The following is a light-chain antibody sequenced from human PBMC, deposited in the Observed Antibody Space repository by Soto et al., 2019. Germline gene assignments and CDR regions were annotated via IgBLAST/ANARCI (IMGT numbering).Light chain of an antibody. V-gene: IGLV2-8*01. CDR3: SSYAGSTPYV. CDR2: EVT. J-gene: IGLJ1*01. Sequence: QSVLTQPASVSGSPGQSSTISCTGTSSDVGGYNYVSWYQQHPGKAPKLMIYEVTKRPSGVPDRFSGSKSGNTASLTVSGLQAEDEADYYCSSYAGSTPYVFGTGTKVTVL. CDR1: SSDVGGYNY.